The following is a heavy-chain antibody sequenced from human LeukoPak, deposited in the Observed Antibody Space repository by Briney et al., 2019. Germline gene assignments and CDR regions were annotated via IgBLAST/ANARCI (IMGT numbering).Heavy chain of an antibody. CDR1: GFTFSSYN. V-gene: IGHV3-21*01. J-gene: IGHJ6*04. CDR3: AELGITMIGGV. D-gene: IGHD3-10*02. Sequence: GGSLRLSCAASGFTFSSYNMNWVRQAPGQGLEWVSSITSGSSYIYYADSVKGRFTISRDNAKNSLYLQMNSLRAEDTAVYYCAELGITMIGGVWGKGTTVTISS. CDR2: ITSGSSYI.